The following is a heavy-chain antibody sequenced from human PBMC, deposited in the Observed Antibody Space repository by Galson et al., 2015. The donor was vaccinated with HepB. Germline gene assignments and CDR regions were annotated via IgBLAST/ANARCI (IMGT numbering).Heavy chain of an antibody. CDR2: TNPSDGST. CDR1: GYTFTSKY. Sequence: SVKVSCKASGYTFTSKYLQWVRQAPGQGLEWMGITNPSDGSTDYARKLRGRVTMTRDTPTSTVYMELSSLRSEDTAMYYCARGRHYYDSSGQGPFDYWGQGTLVTVSS. V-gene: IGHV1-46*04. J-gene: IGHJ4*02. CDR3: ARGRHYYDSSGQGPFDY. D-gene: IGHD3-22*01.